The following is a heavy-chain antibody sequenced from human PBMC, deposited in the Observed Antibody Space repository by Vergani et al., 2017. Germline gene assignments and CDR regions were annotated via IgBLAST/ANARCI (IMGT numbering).Heavy chain of an antibody. CDR1: GFKFSDHY. D-gene: IGHD6-13*01. J-gene: IGHJ6*02. CDR3: AKNPGISTTRHYYAMDV. Sequence: LEESGGGSVKPGGSLRLSCAASGFKFSDHYMSWTRQAPGTGLEWVSHISPGASTVSYTDSVTGRFTVSRHNDNNSLTLDMTTLRVEDTAVYYCAKNPGISTTRHYYAMDVWGQGTTVTVSS. CDR2: ISPGASTV. V-gene: IGHV3-11*04.